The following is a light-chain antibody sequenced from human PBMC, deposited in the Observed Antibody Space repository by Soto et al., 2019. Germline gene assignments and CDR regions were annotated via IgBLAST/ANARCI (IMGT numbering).Light chain of an antibody. J-gene: IGKJ4*01. CDR3: LQRYSWPLT. Sequence: ETVLTQSPATMSLSPGDRAALACRASQSVGSDVVWYQQKPGQAPRLLIYDASNRATVIPARVICSGSGTDVTRTISSLEPEDFTLYYCLQRYSWPLTFGGGTKVDI. CDR1: QSVGSD. CDR2: DAS. V-gene: IGKV3-11*01.